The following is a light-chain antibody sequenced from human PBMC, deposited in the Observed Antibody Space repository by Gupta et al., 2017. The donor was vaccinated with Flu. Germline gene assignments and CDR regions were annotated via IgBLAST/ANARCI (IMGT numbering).Light chain of an antibody. Sequence: EIVLTQSPGTLSVSPGERATLTCRANENVNHDYVAWYQHKPGQAPRLILYDASISATGGPDRFSGGGDEKVFTLTSSGREDEDCAFYCEQQDRAFRTFGQGTKVDNK. CDR1: ENVNHDY. CDR2: DAS. V-gene: IGKV3-20*01. CDR3: QQDRAFRT. J-gene: IGKJ1*01.